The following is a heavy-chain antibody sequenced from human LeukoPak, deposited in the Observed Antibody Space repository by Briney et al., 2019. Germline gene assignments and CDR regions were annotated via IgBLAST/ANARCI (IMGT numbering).Heavy chain of an antibody. CDR1: GFTFSGYA. V-gene: IGHV3-23*01. D-gene: IGHD3-10*01. CDR3: VPEVRGGIFDY. J-gene: IGHJ4*02. CDR2: ICSSGNNI. Sequence: GGSLRLSCAVSGFTFSGYAMSWVRQGPGKGLGWVSPICSSGNNIYYADYVKGRFTISRDNSKNTLYLQMNSLRAEDTAVYYCVPEVRGGIFDYWRKGTLLTVSS.